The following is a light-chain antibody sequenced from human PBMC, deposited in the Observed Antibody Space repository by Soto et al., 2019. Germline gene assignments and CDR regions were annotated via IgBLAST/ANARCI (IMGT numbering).Light chain of an antibody. V-gene: IGLV4-69*01. J-gene: IGLJ2*01. CDR2: LNSDGSH. CDR3: QTWGTGTHVV. CDR1: SGHSSYA. Sequence: QPVLTQSPSASASLGASVKLTCTLSSGHSSYAIAWHQQQPEKGPRYLMKLNSDGSHSKGDGIPDRFSGSSSGAERYLTISSLQSEDEVDYYCQTWGTGTHVVFGGGTKLTVL.